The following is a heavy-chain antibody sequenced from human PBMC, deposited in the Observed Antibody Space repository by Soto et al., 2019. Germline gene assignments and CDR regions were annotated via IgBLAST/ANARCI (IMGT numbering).Heavy chain of an antibody. J-gene: IGHJ3*02. CDR1: GFTFSNYA. D-gene: IGHD3-3*01. CDR2: IEISGRAT. CDR3: AKDQDYDFWSGPRQDAFDI. Sequence: GGSLRLSCIASGFTFSNYAMIWVRQAPGKGPEWDSSIEISGRATYYADPVKGRFTISRDDSKNTLYLQMNSLRAEDTAVYYCAKDQDYDFWSGPRQDAFDIWGQGTMVTVS. V-gene: IGHV3-23*05.